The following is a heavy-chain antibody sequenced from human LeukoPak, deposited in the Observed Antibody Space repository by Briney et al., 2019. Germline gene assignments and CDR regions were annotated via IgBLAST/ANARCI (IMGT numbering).Heavy chain of an antibody. CDR1: GFTFDDYA. CDR2: XXXNSGSI. D-gene: IGHD2-15*01. Sequence: GGSLRLSCAASGFTFDDYAMHWVRQAPGKGLXXXXXXXXNSGSIGYADSVKGRFTISRDNAKNSLYLQMNSLRAEDTALYYCAKDKGYCSGGSCEGYFDYWGQGTLVTVSS. J-gene: IGHJ4*02. CDR3: AKDKGYCSGGSCEGYFDY. V-gene: IGHV3-9*01.